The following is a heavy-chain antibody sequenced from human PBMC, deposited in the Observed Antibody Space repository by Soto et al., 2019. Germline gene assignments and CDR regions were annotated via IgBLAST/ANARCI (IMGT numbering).Heavy chain of an antibody. D-gene: IGHD1-1*01. CDR2: ISSNGGST. CDR1: GFTFSSYA. CDR3: VKDLRLWNDVIGVDP. J-gene: IGHJ5*02. Sequence: PVGSLRLSCSASGFTFSSYAMHWVRQAPGKGLEYVSAISSNGGSTYYADSVKGRFTISRDNSKNTLYLQMSSLRAEDTAVYYCVKDLRLWNDVIGVDPWGQGTLVTVSS. V-gene: IGHV3-64D*06.